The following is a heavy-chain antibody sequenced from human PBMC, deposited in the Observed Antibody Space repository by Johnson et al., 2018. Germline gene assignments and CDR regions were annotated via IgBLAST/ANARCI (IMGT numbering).Heavy chain of an antibody. J-gene: IGHJ6*03. CDR2: INRDGRKT. CDR3: ARDPARVRLGELSDYFMDV. Sequence: VQLQESGGGLVQXGGSRRIXCAASGFTFSTYWMHWGRQAPWKGLVWFSRINRDGRKTGYAASAKGRFTIARDNAKKTLYLLMNSLRADDTAVYYCARDPARVRLGELSDYFMDVGCKGTTVTVSS. D-gene: IGHD3-16*02. V-gene: IGHV3-74*01. CDR1: GFTFSTYW.